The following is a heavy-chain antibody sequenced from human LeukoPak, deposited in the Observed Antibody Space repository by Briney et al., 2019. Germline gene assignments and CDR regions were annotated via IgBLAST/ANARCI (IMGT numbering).Heavy chain of an antibody. Sequence: PGGSLRLSCAASGFTVSSNAMSWVRQAPGKGLEWVSAISGSGGSTYYADSVKGRFTISRDNSKNTLYLQMNSLRAEDTAVYYCAKDDGDSSSWKEGDWFDPWGQGTLVTVSS. CDR2: ISGSGGST. J-gene: IGHJ5*02. CDR1: GFTVSSNA. CDR3: AKDDGDSSSWKEGDWFDP. V-gene: IGHV3-23*01. D-gene: IGHD6-13*01.